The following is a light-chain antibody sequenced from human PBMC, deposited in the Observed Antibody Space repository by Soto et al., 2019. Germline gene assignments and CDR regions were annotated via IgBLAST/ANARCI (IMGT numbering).Light chain of an antibody. J-gene: IGLJ2*01. CDR1: SSDVGNYNF. CDR2: EVS. CDR3: CSYTRSDTLL. Sequence: QSALTQPASVSGSPGQSITISCIGTSSDVGNYNFVSWYQHHPGKAPRLIISEVSNRPSGIPSRFSGSKSGNTASLTISGXXXXXXADYYCCSYTRSDTLLFGGGTKLTVL. V-gene: IGLV2-23*02.